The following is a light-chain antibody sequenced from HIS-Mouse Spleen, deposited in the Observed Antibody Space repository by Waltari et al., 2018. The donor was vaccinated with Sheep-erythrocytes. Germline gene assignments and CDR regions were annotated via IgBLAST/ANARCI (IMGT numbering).Light chain of an antibody. Sequence: QSALTQPRSVSGSPGQSVTISCTGTSSDVGGYNYVSWYQQHPGKAPKLISYDVSKRPSGVPDRFSGSKSGNPASLTISGLQAEDEADYYCCSYAGSYNHVFATGTKVTVL. J-gene: IGLJ1*01. CDR2: DVS. V-gene: IGLV2-11*01. CDR3: CSYAGSYNHV. CDR1: SSDVGGYNY.